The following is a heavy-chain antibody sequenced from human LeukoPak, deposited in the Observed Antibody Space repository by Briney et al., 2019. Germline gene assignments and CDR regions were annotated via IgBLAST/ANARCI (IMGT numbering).Heavy chain of an antibody. J-gene: IGHJ3*02. CDR3: AKSFLADCSSTSCYGLNAFDI. CDR2: IRYDGSNK. Sequence: GGSLRLSCAASGFIFSDAWMNWVRQAPGKGLEWVAFIRYDGSNKYYADSVKGRFTISRDNSKNTLYLQMNSLRAEDTAVYYCAKSFLADCSSTSCYGLNAFDIWGQGTMVTVSS. D-gene: IGHD2-2*01. CDR1: GFIFSDAW. V-gene: IGHV3-30*02.